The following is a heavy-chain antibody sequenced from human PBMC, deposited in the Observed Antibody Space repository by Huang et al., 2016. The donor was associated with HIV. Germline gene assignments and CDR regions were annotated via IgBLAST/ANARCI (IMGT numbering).Heavy chain of an antibody. CDR1: GGSIRSYNYY. D-gene: IGHD3-10*01. J-gene: IGHJ4*02. CDR2: IYYSGST. V-gene: IGHV4-39*02. Sequence: QLQLQESGPGLVKPSATLSLTCTVSGGSIRSYNYYWGWIRQPPGKGLEWIGSIYYSGSTSYNPSLKRRVTITGDTSKNHFSLRMRSVTAADTAVYYCARLPGSITMIRGVITDPYWGQGTLVTVSS. CDR3: ARLPGSITMIRGVITDPY.